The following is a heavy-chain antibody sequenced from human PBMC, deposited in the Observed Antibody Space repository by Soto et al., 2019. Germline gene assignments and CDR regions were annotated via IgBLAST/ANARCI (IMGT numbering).Heavy chain of an antibody. Sequence: QVQLVQSGAEVKKPGASVKVSCKASGYTFTSYDINWVRQATGQGLEWMGWMNPNSGNTGYAQKFQGRVTMTRNTSISTAYMELSSLRSEDTAVYYCARGSRSVAVVGLRQTSYYFDYWGQGTLVTVSS. CDR2: MNPNSGNT. V-gene: IGHV1-8*01. J-gene: IGHJ4*02. D-gene: IGHD6-19*01. CDR1: GYTFTSYD. CDR3: ARGSRSVAVVGLRQTSYYFDY.